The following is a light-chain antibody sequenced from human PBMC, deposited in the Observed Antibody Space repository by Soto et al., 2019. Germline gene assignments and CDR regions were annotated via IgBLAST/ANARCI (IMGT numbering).Light chain of an antibody. CDR1: QGISNY. Sequence: DIPMTQSPSSLSASVGDRVTITCRASQGISNYLAWYQQIPGKVPKLLISAASTLQSGVPSRFSGSGSGTDFTLPISNLQPEDVATYDCQKYTNVPAFGGGTKVEIK. CDR3: QKYTNVPA. V-gene: IGKV1-27*01. J-gene: IGKJ4*01. CDR2: AAS.